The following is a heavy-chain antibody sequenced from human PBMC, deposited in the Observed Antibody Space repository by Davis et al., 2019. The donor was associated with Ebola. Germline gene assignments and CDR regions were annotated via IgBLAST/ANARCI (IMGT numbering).Heavy chain of an antibody. D-gene: IGHD6-19*01. CDR3: ARVASNGWLEVYNYYFYYGMDV. CDR2: ISSSNSDI. V-gene: IGHV3-21*01. CDR1: RFTFSSYS. Sequence: PAGSLRLSCAASRFTFSSYSMNWVRQAPGKGLEWVSSISSSNSDIYYADSVKGRFTISRDNTKKSVSLQMNSLRAEDSAVYYCARVASNGWLEVYNYYFYYGMDVWGQGTTVTVSS. J-gene: IGHJ6*02.